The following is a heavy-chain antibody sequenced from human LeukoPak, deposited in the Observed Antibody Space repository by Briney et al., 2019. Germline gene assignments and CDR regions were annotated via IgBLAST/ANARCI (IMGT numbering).Heavy chain of an antibody. CDR3: TASDHLYCSSSSCHFDY. D-gene: IGHD2-2*01. CDR2: IQIKTYSEGT. Sequence: GESLKISCTPSGLNFGYYGMSWVRQAPGKGLEWVSFIQIKTYSEGTMYAASVRGRFTISRDDSRSTAYLQMNSLKTEDTAVYYCTASDHLYCSSSSCHFDYWGQGTLVTVAS. CDR1: GLNFGYYG. J-gene: IGHJ4*02. V-gene: IGHV3-49*04.